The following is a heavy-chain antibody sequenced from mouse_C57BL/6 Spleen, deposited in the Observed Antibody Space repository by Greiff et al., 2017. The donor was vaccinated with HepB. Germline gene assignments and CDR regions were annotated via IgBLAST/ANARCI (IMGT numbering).Heavy chain of an antibody. J-gene: IGHJ3*01. V-gene: IGHV1-74*01. D-gene: IGHD2-4*01. CDR2: IHPSDSDT. CDR1: GYTFTSYW. Sequence: VKLQQPGAELVKPGASVKVSCKASGYTFTSYWMHWVKQRPGQGLEWIGRIHPSDSDTNYNQKFKGKATLTVDKSSSTAYMQLSSLTSEDSAVYYCGLEDYDDPLFAYWGQGTLVTVSA. CDR3: GLEDYDDPLFAY.